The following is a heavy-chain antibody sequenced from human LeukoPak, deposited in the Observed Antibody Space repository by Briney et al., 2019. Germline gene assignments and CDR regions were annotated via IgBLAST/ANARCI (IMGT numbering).Heavy chain of an antibody. J-gene: IGHJ4*02. V-gene: IGHV4-59*01. CDR3: ARALRGYSYGFDY. CDR1: GGPLSTYS. Sequence: SETLSLTCSVSGGPLSTYSWSWVRQSPGKRLEWIGYIYYGGTTNYNPSLKSRVTISVDTSKNQFSLKLSSVTAADTAVYYCARALRGYSYGFDYWGQGTLVTVSS. D-gene: IGHD5-18*01. CDR2: IYYGGTT.